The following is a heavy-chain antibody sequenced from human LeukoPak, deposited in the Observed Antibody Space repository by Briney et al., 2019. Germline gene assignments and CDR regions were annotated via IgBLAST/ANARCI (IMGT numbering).Heavy chain of an antibody. Sequence: GGSLRLSCAASGFTVSSNYMSWVRQAPGKGLEWVSVIYSGGSTYYADSVKGRFTISRDNSKNTLCLQMNSLRAEDTAVYYCAREEDCSGGSCYRGPVQHWGQGTLVTVSS. CDR1: GFTVSSNY. J-gene: IGHJ1*01. CDR2: IYSGGST. V-gene: IGHV3-66*01. D-gene: IGHD2-15*01. CDR3: AREEDCSGGSCYRGPVQH.